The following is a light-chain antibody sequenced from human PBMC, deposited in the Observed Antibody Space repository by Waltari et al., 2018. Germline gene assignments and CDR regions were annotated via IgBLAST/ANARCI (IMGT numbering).Light chain of an antibody. CDR3: SSWDDILEGHV. CDR2: KYN. CDR1: SSNVATNF. Sequence: QSVMTQPPTVAAPPGPRVTISCSGSSSNVATNFVTWYPYVQGPAPKHRIYKYNVRPSGVPDRCSASKSGTSASLAISGLQPEDEADYYCSSWDDILEGHVFGTGTRVSVL. V-gene: IGLV1-44*01. J-gene: IGLJ1*01.